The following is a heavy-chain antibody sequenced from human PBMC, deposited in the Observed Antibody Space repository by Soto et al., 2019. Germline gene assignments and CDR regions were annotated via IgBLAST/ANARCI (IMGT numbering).Heavy chain of an antibody. V-gene: IGHV3-7*03. D-gene: IGHD3-10*01. Sequence: GALRLSCAASGFTFSSYWMSWVRQAPGKGLEWVANIKQDGSEKYYVDSVKGRFTISRDNAKNSLYLQMNSLRAEDTAVYYCARDLLWFGELTPSYYYYGMDVWGQGTTVTVS. CDR3: ARDLLWFGELTPSYYYYGMDV. CDR1: GFTFSSYW. CDR2: IKQDGSEK. J-gene: IGHJ6*02.